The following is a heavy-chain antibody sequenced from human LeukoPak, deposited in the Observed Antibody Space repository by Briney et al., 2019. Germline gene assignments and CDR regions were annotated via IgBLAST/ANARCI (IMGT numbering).Heavy chain of an antibody. Sequence: SETLSLTCTVSGGSISSGGYYWSWIRQHPGKGLEWIGYIYYSGSTYYNPSLKSRVTISVDTSKNQFSLKLSSVTAADTAVYYCARMTSNYYDSSDAFDIWGQGTMVTV. CDR3: ARMTSNYYDSSDAFDI. J-gene: IGHJ3*02. V-gene: IGHV4-31*03. D-gene: IGHD3-22*01. CDR1: GGSISSGGYY. CDR2: IYYSGST.